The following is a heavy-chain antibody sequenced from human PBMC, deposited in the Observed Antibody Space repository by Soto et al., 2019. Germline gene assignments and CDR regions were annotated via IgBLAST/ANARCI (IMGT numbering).Heavy chain of an antibody. Sequence: EVQLVESGGGLVQPGGSLRLSCAASGFTFSSYSMNWVRQAPGKGLDWVSYISSSSSTIYYADSVKGRFTISRDNAKNSLYLQMNSLRAEDTAVYYCARNYDYIWGSYRYTGWFDPWGQGTLVTVSS. V-gene: IGHV3-48*01. D-gene: IGHD3-16*02. CDR3: ARNYDYIWGSYRYTGWFDP. CDR2: ISSSSSTI. J-gene: IGHJ5*02. CDR1: GFTFSSYS.